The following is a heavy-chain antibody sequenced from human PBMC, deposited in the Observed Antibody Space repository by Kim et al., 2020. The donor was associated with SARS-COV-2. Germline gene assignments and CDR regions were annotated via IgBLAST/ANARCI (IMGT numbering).Heavy chain of an antibody. V-gene: IGHV4-39*01. Sequence: NRSLKRRVTIAEDASKTQFSLKLSAVTAADAAVYYCARQMAASWDAFDIWGQGTMVTVSS. CDR3: ARQMAASWDAFDI. D-gene: IGHD6-13*01. J-gene: IGHJ3*02.